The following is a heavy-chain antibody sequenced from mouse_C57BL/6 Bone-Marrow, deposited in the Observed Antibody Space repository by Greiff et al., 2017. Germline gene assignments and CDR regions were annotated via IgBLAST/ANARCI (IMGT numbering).Heavy chain of an antibody. D-gene: IGHD2-5*01. CDR1: GYTFTSYW. CDR3: ARTYYSNYWYFDV. J-gene: IGHJ1*03. Sequence: QVHVKQPGAELVKPGASVKMSCKASGYTFTSYWITWVKQRPGQGLEWIGDIYPGSGSTNYNDKFKSKATLTVDTSSSTAYMQLSSLTSEDSAVYYCARTYYSNYWYFDVWGKGTTVTVSS. CDR2: IYPGSGST. V-gene: IGHV1-55*01.